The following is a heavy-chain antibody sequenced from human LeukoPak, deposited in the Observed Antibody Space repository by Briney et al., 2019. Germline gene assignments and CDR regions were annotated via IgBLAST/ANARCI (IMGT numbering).Heavy chain of an antibody. D-gene: IGHD5-18*01. V-gene: IGHV4-61*01. CDR2: IYYSGST. CDR1: GGSVSSGSYY. CDR3: ARRRRIPLGHLDY. Sequence: SETLSLTCTVSGGSVSSGSYYWSWIRQPPGKGLEWIGYIYYSGSTNYNPSLKSRVTISVDTSKNQFSLKLSSVTAADTAVYYCARRRRIPLGHLDYWGQGTLVTVSS. J-gene: IGHJ4*02.